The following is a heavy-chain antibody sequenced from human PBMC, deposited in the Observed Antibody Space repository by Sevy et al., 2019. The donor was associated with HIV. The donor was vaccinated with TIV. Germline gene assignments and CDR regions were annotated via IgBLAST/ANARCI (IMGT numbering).Heavy chain of an antibody. CDR1: GFTFSSYG. J-gene: IGHJ6*02. D-gene: IGHD2-21*02. CDR2: IRYDGSNK. Sequence: GGSLRLSCATSGFTFSSYGMHWVRQAPGKGLEWVAFIRYDGSNKYYADSVKGRFTISRDNSKNTLYLQMNSLIAEDTAVYDCAKDTAGRDYYYYGMDVWGQGTTVTVSS. CDR3: AKDTAGRDYYYYGMDV. V-gene: IGHV3-30*02.